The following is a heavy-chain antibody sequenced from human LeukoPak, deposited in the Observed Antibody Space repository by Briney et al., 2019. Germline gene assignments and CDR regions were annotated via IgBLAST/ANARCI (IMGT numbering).Heavy chain of an antibody. D-gene: IGHD3-22*01. CDR3: AKATYYYDSSGLPFDY. V-gene: IGHV3-23*01. J-gene: IGHJ4*02. CDR1: GFTFSSYA. CDR2: ISGSGGST. Sequence: GGSLRLSCAASGFTFSSYAMSWVRQAPGKGLEWVSAISGSGGSTYYADSVKGRFTISRDNSKNTLYLQVNSLRAEDTAVYYCAKATYYYDSSGLPFDYWGQGTLVTVSS.